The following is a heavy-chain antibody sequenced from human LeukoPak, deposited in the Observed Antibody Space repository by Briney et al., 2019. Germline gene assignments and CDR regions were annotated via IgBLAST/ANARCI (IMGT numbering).Heavy chain of an antibody. CDR3: ARDRWGYCSSISCYVAGGVEAFDI. D-gene: IGHD2-2*01. V-gene: IGHV3-48*03. J-gene: IGHJ3*02. CDR1: GFTFSSYE. CDR2: ISSSGSTI. Sequence: GGSLRLSCAASGFTFSSYEMNWVRQAPGKGLEWVSYISSSGSTIYYADSVKGRFTISRDNAKNSLYLQMNSLRAEDTAVYYCARDRWGYCSSISCYVAGGVEAFDIWGQGTMVTVSS.